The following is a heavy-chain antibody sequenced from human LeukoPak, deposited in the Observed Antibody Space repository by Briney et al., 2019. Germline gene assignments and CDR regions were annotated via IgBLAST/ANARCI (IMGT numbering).Heavy chain of an antibody. Sequence: NAGGSLRLSCAASGFTFRDFGMTWVRQAPGKGLEWVSSISYSSTYIYSADSMKGRFTISRDNVNSSLYLQMNSLRAEDTAVYYCARGPPRPLPRHIVGYFDYWGQGTLVTVSS. CDR1: GFTFRDFG. V-gene: IGHV3-21*01. CDR2: ISYSSTYI. CDR3: ARGPPRPLPRHIVGYFDY. J-gene: IGHJ4*02. D-gene: IGHD2-15*01.